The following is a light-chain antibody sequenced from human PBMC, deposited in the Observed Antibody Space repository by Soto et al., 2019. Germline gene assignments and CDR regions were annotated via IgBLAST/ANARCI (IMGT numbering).Light chain of an antibody. V-gene: IGKV3-11*01. CDR1: QSVSSF. CDR2: DAS. Sequence: EIVLTQSPATLSLSPGERATLSCRASQSVSSFLAWYQQKPGQAPRLLIWDASNRATGVPARFTGSGSGTDYTLTISSLEPEDFAVYYWQQRLNWWTFGQGTKVEIK. CDR3: QQRLNWWT. J-gene: IGKJ1*01.